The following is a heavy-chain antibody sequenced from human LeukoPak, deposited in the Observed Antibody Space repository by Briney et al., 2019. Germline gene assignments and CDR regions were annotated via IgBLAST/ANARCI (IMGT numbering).Heavy chain of an antibody. V-gene: IGHV3-21*01. J-gene: IGHJ4*02. CDR2: ISSSSSYI. D-gene: IGHD2-2*02. CDR1: GFTFSSYS. CDR3: ARDRRYCSSTSCYTKGYYFDY. Sequence: GGSLRLSCAASGFTFSSYSMNWVRQAPGKGLEWVSSISSSSSYIYYADSVKGRFTISRDNAKNSLYLQMNSLRAEDTAVYYCARDRRYCSSTSCYTKGYYFDYWGQGTLVTVSS.